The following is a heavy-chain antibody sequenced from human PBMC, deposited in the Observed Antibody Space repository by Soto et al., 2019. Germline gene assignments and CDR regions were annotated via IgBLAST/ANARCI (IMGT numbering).Heavy chain of an antibody. CDR2: IIPILGIA. V-gene: IGHV1-69*02. D-gene: IGHD1-26*01. CDR1: GYTFTSYY. Sequence: GASVKVSCKASGYTFTSYYMHWVRQAPGQGLEWMGRIIPILGIANYAQKFQGRVTITADKSTSTAYMELSSLRSEDTAVYYCASTPYRPLHRNWFDPWGQGTLVTVSS. CDR3: ASTPYRPLHRNWFDP. J-gene: IGHJ5*02.